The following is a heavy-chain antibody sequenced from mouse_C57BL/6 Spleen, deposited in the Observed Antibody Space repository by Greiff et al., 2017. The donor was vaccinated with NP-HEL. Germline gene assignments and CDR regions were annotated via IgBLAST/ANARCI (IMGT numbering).Heavy chain of an antibody. J-gene: IGHJ4*01. CDR2: ISNGGGST. CDR3: ARPITTVVATGAMDY. D-gene: IGHD1-1*01. Sequence: EVMLVESGGGLVQPGGSLKLSCAASGFTFSDYYMYWVRQTPEKRLEWVAYISNGGGSTYYPDTVKGRFTISRDNAKNTLYLQMSRLKSEDTAMYYCARPITTVVATGAMDYWGQGTSVTVSS. V-gene: IGHV5-12*01. CDR1: GFTFSDYY.